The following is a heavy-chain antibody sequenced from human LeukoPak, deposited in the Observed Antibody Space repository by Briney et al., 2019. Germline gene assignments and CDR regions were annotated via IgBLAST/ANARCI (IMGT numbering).Heavy chain of an antibody. Sequence: GGSLRLSCAASGFTFDDYGMSWVRHAPGKGLEWVSGINWNGGSTGYADSVKGRFTISRDNAKNSLYLQMNSLRAEDTALYYCARVKTYDSSGYKDYWGQGTLVTVSS. CDR3: ARVKTYDSSGYKDY. CDR2: INWNGGST. V-gene: IGHV3-20*04. CDR1: GFTFDDYG. J-gene: IGHJ4*02. D-gene: IGHD3-22*01.